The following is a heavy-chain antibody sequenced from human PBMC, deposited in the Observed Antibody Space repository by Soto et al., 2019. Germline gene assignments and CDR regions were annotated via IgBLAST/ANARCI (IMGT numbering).Heavy chain of an antibody. CDR3: ARVCGYGYYYYYYGMDV. CDR1: GGSISSSSYY. CDR2: IYYSGST. Sequence: PSETLSLTCTVSGGSISSSSYYWGWIRQPPGKGLEWIGSIYYSGSTYYNPSLKSRVTISVDTSKNQFSLKLSSVTAADTAVYYCARVCGYGYYYYYYGMDVWGQGTTVTVSS. J-gene: IGHJ6*02. D-gene: IGHD6-25*01. V-gene: IGHV4-39*01.